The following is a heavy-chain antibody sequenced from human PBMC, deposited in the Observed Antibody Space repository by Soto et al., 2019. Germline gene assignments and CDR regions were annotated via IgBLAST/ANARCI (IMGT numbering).Heavy chain of an antibody. D-gene: IGHD6-19*01. CDR1: GYTFTSYA. J-gene: IGHJ6*03. Sequence: ASVEVCCKASGYTFTSYAMHWVRQATGQRLEWMGWINAGNGNTKYSQKYQGRDTITRDTSAGTAYMELSILRSGDPAVYCCASGGDFLAGAGPGGDCHYLGVWGKGTTVTVSS. CDR2: INAGNGNT. V-gene: IGHV1-3*01. CDR3: ASGGDFLAGAGPGGDCHYLGV.